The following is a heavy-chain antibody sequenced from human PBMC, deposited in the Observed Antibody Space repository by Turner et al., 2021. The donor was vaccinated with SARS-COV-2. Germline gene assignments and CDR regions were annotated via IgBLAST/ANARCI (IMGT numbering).Heavy chain of an antibody. V-gene: IGHV3-53*01. CDR2: IYSGGST. CDR1: GFTVSSNY. J-gene: IGHJ5*02. D-gene: IGHD4-17*01. Sequence: EVQLVESGGGLIQPGGAMRLSCAASGFTVSSNYMSWVRQAPGKGLEWVSVIYSGGSTYSADSVKGRFTISRDNSKNTLYLQMNSLRAEDTAVYYCARQLTTVTTWFDPWGQGTLVTVSS. CDR3: ARQLTTVTTWFDP.